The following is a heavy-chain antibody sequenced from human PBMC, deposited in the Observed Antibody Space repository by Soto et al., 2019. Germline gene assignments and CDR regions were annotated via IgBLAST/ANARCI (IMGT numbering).Heavy chain of an antibody. CDR1: GYTFTSYA. CDR2: INAGNGNT. V-gene: IGHV1-3*01. D-gene: IGHD6-19*01. Sequence: QVQLVQSGAEVKKPGASVKVSCKASGYTFTSYAMHWVRQAPGQRLEWMGWINAGNGNTKYSQKFQGRVTITRDTSASTAYRERSSLRSEDTAVYYCARARSIAVAGTTYWGQGTLVTVSS. J-gene: IGHJ4*02. CDR3: ARARSIAVAGTTY.